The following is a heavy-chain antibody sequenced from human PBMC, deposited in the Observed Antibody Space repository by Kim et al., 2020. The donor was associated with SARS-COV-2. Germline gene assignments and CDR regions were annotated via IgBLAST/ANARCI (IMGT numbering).Heavy chain of an antibody. CDR3: ARSPIAAAGKGPLPYYFDY. Sequence: GRFTISRDNSKNTLYLQMNSLRAEDTAVYYCARSPIAAAGKGPLPYYFDYWGQGTLVTVSS. J-gene: IGHJ4*02. D-gene: IGHD6-13*01. V-gene: IGHV3-30*01.